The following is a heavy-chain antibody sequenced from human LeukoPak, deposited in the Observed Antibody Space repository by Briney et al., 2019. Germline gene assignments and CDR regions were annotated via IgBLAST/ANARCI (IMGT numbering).Heavy chain of an antibody. J-gene: IGHJ3*01. V-gene: IGHV3-48*01. CDR2: ISSSSTTI. CDR3: ARDFIGGYGDPRPAFAV. CDR1: GFTFSSYS. D-gene: IGHD4-17*01. Sequence: GGSLRLSCAASGFTFSSYSMMWVRQAPGKGLEWVSYISSSSTTIHYADSVKGRFTISRDNAKNSVYLQMNSLRAEDTAVYYCARDFIGGYGDPRPAFAVWGPRTMVIVSS.